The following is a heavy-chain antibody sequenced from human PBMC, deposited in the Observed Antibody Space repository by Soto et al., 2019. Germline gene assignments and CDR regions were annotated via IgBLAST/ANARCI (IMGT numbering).Heavy chain of an antibody. D-gene: IGHD5-18*01. J-gene: IGHJ3*02. CDR3: AAVSSGYSYGTDAFDI. V-gene: IGHV1-58*01. CDR1: GFTFTSSA. CDR2: IVVGSGNT. Sequence: SVKVSCKASGFTFTSSAVQWVRQARGQRLEWIGWIVVGSGNTNYAQKFQERVTITRDMSTSTAYMELSSLRSEGTAVYYCAAVSSGYSYGTDAFDIWGQGTMVTVS.